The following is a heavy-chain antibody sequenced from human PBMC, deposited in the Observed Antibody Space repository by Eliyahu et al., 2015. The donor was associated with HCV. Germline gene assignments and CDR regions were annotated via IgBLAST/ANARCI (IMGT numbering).Heavy chain of an antibody. CDR3: ATRRDDYYFDY. V-gene: IGHV3-21*02. CDR1: GFSFRTYG. CDR2: ITTTGNYV. Sequence: EVQLVESGGGLVKPGGSLRXSCAASGFSFRTYGXXWXRQAPGKGPAWISAITTTGNYVYYADSVKGRFTISRDNSNNSLYLQMNGLRADDTAIYYCATRRDDYYFDYWGQGTLVTVSS. D-gene: IGHD2-21*02. J-gene: IGHJ4*02.